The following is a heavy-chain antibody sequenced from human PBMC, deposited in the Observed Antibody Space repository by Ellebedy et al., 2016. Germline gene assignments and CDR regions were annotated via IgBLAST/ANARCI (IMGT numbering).Heavy chain of an antibody. CDR1: GLTVSDAW. J-gene: IGHJ3*01. CDR3: ARYGVRGNPFDV. D-gene: IGHD3-3*01. CDR2: IKKDGSEV. V-gene: IGHV3-7*01. Sequence: GESLKISCAASGLTVSDAWMSWVRQAPGKGLEWVANIKKDGSEVYYVDSVRGRFTISRDSAKNSLYLQMNSLGAEDTAVYYCARYGVRGNPFDVWGQGTMVTVSS.